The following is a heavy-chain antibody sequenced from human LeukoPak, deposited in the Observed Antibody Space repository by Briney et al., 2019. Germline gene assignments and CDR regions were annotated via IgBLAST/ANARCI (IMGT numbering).Heavy chain of an antibody. J-gene: IGHJ4*02. Sequence: VSAVKVSCKASGYSFTGYYIQWVRQAPGQGLEGMGWINPNSDGTNYAQKDQGRVNMTTDTSTSTAYMELRSLRSDDTAVYYCARLVREVGGSPVDYWGQGNLVTVSS. CDR1: GYSFTGYY. CDR2: INPNSDGT. CDR3: ARLVREVGGSPVDY. V-gene: IGHV1-2*02. D-gene: IGHD1-26*01.